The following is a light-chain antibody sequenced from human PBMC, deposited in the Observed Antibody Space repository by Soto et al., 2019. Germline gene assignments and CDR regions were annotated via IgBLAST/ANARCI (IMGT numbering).Light chain of an antibody. CDR3: QQRSNWPRT. J-gene: IGKJ1*01. CDR1: QSVSSY. Sequence: EIVLTQSPATLSLSPGERATLSCRASQSVSSYLAWYQQKPGQAPRLLIYDASNRATGIPARFSGSGSGTDFTLTISSLXXXXXXXXYCQQRSNWPRTFGQGTK. CDR2: DAS. V-gene: IGKV3-11*01.